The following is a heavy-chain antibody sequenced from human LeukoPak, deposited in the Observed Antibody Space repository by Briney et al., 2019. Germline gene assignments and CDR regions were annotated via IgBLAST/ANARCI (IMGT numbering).Heavy chain of an antibody. J-gene: IGHJ3*02. CDR1: GGSIISYY. V-gene: IGHV4-4*07. CDR2: IYTSGRP. Sequence: PSETLSLTSIDPGGSIISYYWSWIPQRPGKGLGWIGRIYTSGRPNYNASLKSRVPISVDTSKNQSSLKLSSVTAADTAVYHCARWHYDAFDIWGQGTMVTVSS. CDR3: ARWHYDAFDI.